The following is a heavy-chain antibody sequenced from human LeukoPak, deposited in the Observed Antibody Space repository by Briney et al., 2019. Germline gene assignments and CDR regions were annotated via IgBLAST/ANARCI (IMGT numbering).Heavy chain of an antibody. Sequence: SETLSLTCAVYGGSFSGYYWSWIRQPPGKGLEWIGEINYSGSTNYNPSLKSRVAISVDTSKNQFSLKLSSVTAADTAVYYCARRLETASGWYSNFDYWGQGTLVTVSS. CDR1: GGSFSGYY. CDR2: INYSGST. D-gene: IGHD6-19*01. CDR3: ARRLETASGWYSNFDY. J-gene: IGHJ4*02. V-gene: IGHV4-34*01.